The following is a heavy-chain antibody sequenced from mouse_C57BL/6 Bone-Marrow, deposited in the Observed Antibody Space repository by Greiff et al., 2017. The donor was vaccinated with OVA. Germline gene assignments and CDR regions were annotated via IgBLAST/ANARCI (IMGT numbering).Heavy chain of an antibody. CDR1: GFNIKDYY. J-gene: IGHJ1*03. V-gene: IGHV14-2*01. D-gene: IGHD2-3*01. Sequence: VQLQQSGAELVKPGASVKLSCTASGFNIKDYYMHWVKQRTEQGLEWIGRIDPEDGETQYAPKFQGKATITADTSSNTAYLQLSSLTSEDTAVYYCAPDGYYGYWYFDVWGTGTTVTVSS. CDR2: IDPEDGET. CDR3: APDGYYGYWYFDV.